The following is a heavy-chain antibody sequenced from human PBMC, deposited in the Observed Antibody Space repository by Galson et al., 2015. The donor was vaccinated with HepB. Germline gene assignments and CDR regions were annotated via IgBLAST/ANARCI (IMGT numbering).Heavy chain of an antibody. J-gene: IGHJ6*01. CDR1: GFIFSSYP. CDR3: ARRNWNDALYGMDV. V-gene: IGHV3-21*04. CDR2: ISSGGTYI. D-gene: IGHD1-1*01. Sequence: SLRLSCAASGFIFSSYPMNWVRQAPGKGLEWVSSISSGGTYIYYADSMKGRFTISRDNAKSSLYLEMNSLRADDTAVYYCARRNWNDALYGMDVWGQGTTVTVSP.